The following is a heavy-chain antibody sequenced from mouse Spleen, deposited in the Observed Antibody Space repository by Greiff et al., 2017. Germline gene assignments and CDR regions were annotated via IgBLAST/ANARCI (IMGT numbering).Heavy chain of an antibody. V-gene: IGHV6-3*01. CDR1: GFTFSNYW. J-gene: IGHJ4*01. D-gene: IGHD1-2*01. CDR2: IRLKSDNYAT. Sequence: EVKVEESGGGLVQPGGSMKLSCVASGFTFSNYWMNWVRQSPEKGLEWVAQIRLKSDNYATHYAESVKGRFTISRDDSKSSVYLQMNNLRAEDTGIYYCITTAGAMDYWGQGTSVTVSS. CDR3: ITTAGAMDY.